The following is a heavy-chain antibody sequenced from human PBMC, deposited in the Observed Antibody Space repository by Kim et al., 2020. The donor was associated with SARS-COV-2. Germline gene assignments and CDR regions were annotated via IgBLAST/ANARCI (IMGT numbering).Heavy chain of an antibody. CDR3: ARGSVINYYDSSGYPTDFFDY. CDR2: IYSGDSDT. J-gene: IGHJ4*02. V-gene: IGHV5-51*01. CDR1: GYSFTSYW. D-gene: IGHD3-22*01. Sequence: GESLKISCKGSGYSFTSYWIGWVRQMPGKGLEWMGIIYSGDSDTRYSPSFQGQVTISADKSISTAYLQWSSLKASDTAMYYCARGSVINYYDSSGYPTDFFDYWGQGTLVTVSS.